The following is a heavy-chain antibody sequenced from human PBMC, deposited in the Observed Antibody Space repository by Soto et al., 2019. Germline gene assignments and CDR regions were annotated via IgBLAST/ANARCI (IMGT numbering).Heavy chain of an antibody. Sequence: QVQLVESGGGLVKPGGSLRLSCAVSGFTVSDHYMTWVRQAPGKGLEWVAYISGSGTYTNYADSVKGRFIISRDIAQNLLWLQINSLRADDTAVYYCARSSGWRQVVGYKYGLDVWGQGTAVTVSS. J-gene: IGHJ6*02. D-gene: IGHD5-18*01. CDR1: GFTVSDHY. V-gene: IGHV3-11*06. CDR2: ISGSGTYT. CDR3: ARSSGWRQVVGYKYGLDV.